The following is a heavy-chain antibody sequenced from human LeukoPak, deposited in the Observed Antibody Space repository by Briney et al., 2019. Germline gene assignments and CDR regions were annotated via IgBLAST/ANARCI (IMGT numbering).Heavy chain of an antibody. Sequence: PGGSLRLSCAASGFTFSDSTMSWYRQAPGKGLEWVGFTRRKVYGGTAEYAASVKGRFTISRDDSKSIAYLQMNSLKIEDTAVYYCTRGQGLYYWGQGTLVTVSS. CDR3: TRGQGLYY. D-gene: IGHD3/OR15-3a*01. J-gene: IGHJ4*02. CDR2: TRRKVYGGTA. CDR1: GFTFSDST. V-gene: IGHV3-49*03.